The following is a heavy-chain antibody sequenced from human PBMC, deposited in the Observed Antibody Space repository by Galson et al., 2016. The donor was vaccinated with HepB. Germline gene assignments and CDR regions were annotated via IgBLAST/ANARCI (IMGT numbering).Heavy chain of an antibody. V-gene: IGHV3-23*01. CDR2: ISGSINAT. CDR3: AREYLGGFGDYVPLFDS. J-gene: IGHJ4*02. D-gene: IGHD3-16*01. CDR1: GFTFTNYA. Sequence: SLRLSCAASGFTFTNYAMTWVRQAPGKGLQWVSGISGSINATYYADSVKGRFIISRDDSKNTVYLQMNSLRAGDTAVYYCAREYLGGFGDYVPLFDSWGQGTLVTVSS.